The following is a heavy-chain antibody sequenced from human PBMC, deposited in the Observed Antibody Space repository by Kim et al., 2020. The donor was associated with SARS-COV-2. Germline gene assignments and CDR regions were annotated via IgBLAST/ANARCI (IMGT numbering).Heavy chain of an antibody. J-gene: IGHJ6*02. V-gene: IGHV3-11*04. CDR3: ARVGPSSSWYRYYYGMDV. CDR2: ISSSGSTI. D-gene: IGHD6-13*01. Sequence: GGSLRLSCAASGFTFSDYYMSWIRQAPGKGLEWVSYISSSGSTIYYADSVKGRFTISRDNAKNSLYLQMNSLRAEDTAVYYCARVGPSSSWYRYYYGMDVWGQGTTVTVSS. CDR1: GFTFSDYY.